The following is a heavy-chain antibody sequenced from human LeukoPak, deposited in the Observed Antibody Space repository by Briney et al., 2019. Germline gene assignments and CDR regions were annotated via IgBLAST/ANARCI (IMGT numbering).Heavy chain of an antibody. V-gene: IGHV3-43*02. CDR3: ARESGKFDY. CDR2: ISGDGVST. J-gene: IGHJ4*02. CDR1: GLPIGDFA. Sequence: PGGSLRLSCVASGLPIGDFAMHWVCQAPGKGLEWVSLISGDGVSTFYADSVKGRFSISRDNSKNSLSLEMNSLRTEDTAMYYCARESGKFDYWGQGTLVAVSS.